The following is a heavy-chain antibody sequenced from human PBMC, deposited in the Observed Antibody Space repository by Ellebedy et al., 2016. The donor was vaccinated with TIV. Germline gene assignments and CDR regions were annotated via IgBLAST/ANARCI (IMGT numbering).Heavy chain of an antibody. CDR1: GFTFSNAW. D-gene: IGHD3-9*01. V-gene: IGHV3-15*01. CDR3: TTLLVLRYFDWLSTGDY. CDR2: IKSKTDGGTT. J-gene: IGHJ4*02. Sequence: GESLKISCAASGFTFSNAWMSWVRQAPGKGLEWVGRIKSKTDGGTTDYAAPVKGRFTISRDDSKNTLYLQMNSLKTEDTAVYYCTTLLVLRYFDWLSTGDYWGQGTLVTVSS.